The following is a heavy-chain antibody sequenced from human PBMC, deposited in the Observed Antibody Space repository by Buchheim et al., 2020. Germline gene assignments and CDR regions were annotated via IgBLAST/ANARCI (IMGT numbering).Heavy chain of an antibody. CDR1: GGTFSSYA. J-gene: IGHJ6*02. CDR2: IIPILGIA. Sequence: QVQLVRSGAEVKKPGSSVKVSCKASGGTFSSYAISWVRQAPGQGLEWMGRIIPILGIANYAQKFQGRVTITADKSTRTAYMELSSLRSEDTAVYYCARTLIVVVPAALRNYYYYGMDVWGQGTT. D-gene: IGHD2-2*01. CDR3: ARTLIVVVPAALRNYYYYGMDV. V-gene: IGHV1-69*04.